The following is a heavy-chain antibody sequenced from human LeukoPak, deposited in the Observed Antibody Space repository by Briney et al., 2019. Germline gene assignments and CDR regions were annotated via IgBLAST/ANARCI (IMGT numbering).Heavy chain of an antibody. D-gene: IGHD2-15*01. CDR3: SRASLGSQPDY. CDR2: INSDGSST. J-gene: IGHJ4*02. V-gene: IGHV3-74*01. CDR1: GFTFRNYL. Sequence: GGSLRLSCAASGFTFRNYLIHWVPQAPGKGLVWVSRINSDGSSTTYADSVKGRFSISRDNAKNTLYLQMNSLRAEDKAVYYCSRASLGSQPDYWGQGTLVTVSS.